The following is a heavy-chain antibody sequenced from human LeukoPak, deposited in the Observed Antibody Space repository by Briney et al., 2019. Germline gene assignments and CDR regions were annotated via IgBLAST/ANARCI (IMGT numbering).Heavy chain of an antibody. Sequence: PSETLSLTCTVSGGSISSYYWSWIRQPAGKGLEWIGRIYTSGSTNYNPSLKSRVTMSVDTSKNQFSLKLSSVTAADTAVYYCASSTDIAAAGTFDYWGQGTLVTVSS. CDR3: ASSTDIAAAGTFDY. D-gene: IGHD6-13*01. V-gene: IGHV4-4*07. J-gene: IGHJ4*02. CDR1: GGSISSYY. CDR2: IYTSGST.